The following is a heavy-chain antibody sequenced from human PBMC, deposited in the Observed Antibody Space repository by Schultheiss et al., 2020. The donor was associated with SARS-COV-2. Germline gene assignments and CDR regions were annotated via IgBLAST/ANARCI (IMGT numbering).Heavy chain of an antibody. J-gene: IGHJ4*02. CDR2: ISSNGGST. V-gene: IGHV3-64*02. CDR3: AKDYSRVIRGTVVDS. D-gene: IGHD3-16*01. Sequence: GGSLRLSCAASGFTFSNYSMHWVRQAPGKGLEYVSAISSNGGSTYYADSVKGRFTLSRDNAKNSLYLQMNSLRAEDTAIYYCAKDYSRVIRGTVVDSWGQGTLVTVSS. CDR1: GFTFSNYS.